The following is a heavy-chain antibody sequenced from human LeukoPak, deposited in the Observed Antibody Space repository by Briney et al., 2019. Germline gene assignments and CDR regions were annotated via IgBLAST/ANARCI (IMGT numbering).Heavy chain of an antibody. Sequence: SETLSLTCAVSGYSISSSNWWGWIRQPPGNGLEWIGYIYYSGSTYYNPSLKSRVTMSVDTSKNQFSLKLSSVTAVDTAVYYCAQASGSGWAPPRNWGQGTLVTVSS. V-gene: IGHV4-28*01. CDR1: GYSISSSNW. D-gene: IGHD6-19*01. J-gene: IGHJ4*02. CDR2: IYYSGST. CDR3: AQASGSGWAPPRN.